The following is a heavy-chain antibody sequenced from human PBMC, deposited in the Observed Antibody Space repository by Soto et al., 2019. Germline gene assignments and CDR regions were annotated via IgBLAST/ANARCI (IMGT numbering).Heavy chain of an antibody. CDR3: ARDLPYGSGRDWFDP. D-gene: IGHD3-10*01. J-gene: IGHJ5*02. V-gene: IGHV3-7*05. Sequence: GGSLRLSCAASGFTFSSYWMSWVRQAPGKGLEWVANIKQDGSEKYYVDSVKGRFTISRDNAKNSLYLQMNSLRAEDTAVYYCARDLPYGSGRDWFDPWGQGTLVTVS. CDR1: GFTFSSYW. CDR2: IKQDGSEK.